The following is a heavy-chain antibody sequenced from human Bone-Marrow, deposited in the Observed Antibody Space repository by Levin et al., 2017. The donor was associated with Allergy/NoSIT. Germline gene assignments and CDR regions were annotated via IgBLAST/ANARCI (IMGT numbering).Heavy chain of an antibody. D-gene: IGHD4-23*01. CDR3: AKVEFGGNSGYFDL. CDR2: IYHTGTT. Sequence: SQTLSLTCTVSGGSITNAAYSWSWIRQPPGKGLEWIGYIYHTGTTYYNPSLKSRVTMSIDRSKNHFSLRLNSLTAADAAVYYCAKVEFGGNSGYFDLWGRGALITVSS. J-gene: IGHJ2*01. V-gene: IGHV4-30-2*01. CDR1: GGSITNAAYS.